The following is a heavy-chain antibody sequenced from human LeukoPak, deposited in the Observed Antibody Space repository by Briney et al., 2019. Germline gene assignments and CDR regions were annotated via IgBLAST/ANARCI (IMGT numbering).Heavy chain of an antibody. J-gene: IGHJ4*02. D-gene: IGHD4-17*01. CDR3: ARESARNDYGDYALYFDY. CDR1: GGTFSSYA. Sequence: ASVKVSCKASGGTFSSYAISWVRQAPGQGLEWMGRIIPILGIANYAQKFQGRVTNTADKSTSTAYMELSSLRSEDTAVYYCARESARNDYGDYALYFDYWGQGTLVTVSS. V-gene: IGHV1-69*04. CDR2: IIPILGIA.